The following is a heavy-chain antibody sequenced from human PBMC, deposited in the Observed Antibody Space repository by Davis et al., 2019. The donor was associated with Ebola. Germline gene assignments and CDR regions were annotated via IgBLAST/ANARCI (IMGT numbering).Heavy chain of an antibody. CDR3: AGEETYSSGRADAFDI. D-gene: IGHD6-19*01. J-gene: IGHJ3*02. CDR2: ISAYNGNT. Sequence: ASVKVSCKASGYTFTSYGISWVRQAPGQGLEWMGWISAYNGNTNYAQKLQGRVTMTTDTSTSTAYMELRSLRSDDTAVYYCAGEETYSSGRADAFDIWGQGTMVTVSS. CDR1: GYTFTSYG. V-gene: IGHV1-18*01.